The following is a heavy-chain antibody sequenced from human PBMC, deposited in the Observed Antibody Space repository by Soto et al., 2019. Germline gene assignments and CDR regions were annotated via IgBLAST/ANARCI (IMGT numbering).Heavy chain of an antibody. J-gene: IGHJ4*02. CDR1: GFSLSTSGVG. Sequence: VSGPTLVNPTQTLTLTCTFSGFSLSTSGVGVGWIRQPPGKALEWLALIYWNDDKRYSPSLKSRLTITKDTSKNQVVLTMTNMDPVDTATYYCAHSTRVGRVEYNWNHNWGQGTLVTVSS. CDR3: AHSTRVGRVEYNWNHN. CDR2: IYWNDDK. D-gene: IGHD1-20*01. V-gene: IGHV2-5*01.